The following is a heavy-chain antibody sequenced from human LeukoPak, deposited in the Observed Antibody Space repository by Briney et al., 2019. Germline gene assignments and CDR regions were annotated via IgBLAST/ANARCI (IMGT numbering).Heavy chain of an antibody. D-gene: IGHD3-9*01. CDR2: IGTAGDT. Sequence: GGSLRLSCAASGFTFSSYDMHWVRQATGKGLEWVSAIGTAGDTYYPGSVKGRFTISRENAKNSLYLQMNSLRAGDTAVYYCARSGYDILTGPNYYMDVWGKGTTVTISS. J-gene: IGHJ6*03. CDR3: ARSGYDILTGPNYYMDV. CDR1: GFTFSSYD. V-gene: IGHV3-13*01.